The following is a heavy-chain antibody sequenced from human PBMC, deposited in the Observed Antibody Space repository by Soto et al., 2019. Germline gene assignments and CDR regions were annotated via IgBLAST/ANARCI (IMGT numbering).Heavy chain of an antibody. J-gene: IGHJ4*02. CDR1: GFTFSSYA. CDR3: AKGEWLRLRFWSDYFDY. D-gene: IGHD5-12*01. CDR2: ISGSGGST. V-gene: IGHV3-23*01. Sequence: EVQLLESGGGLVQPGGSLRLSCAASGFTFSSYAMSWVRQAPGKGLEWVSAISGSGGSTYYADSVKGRFTISRDNSKNTLYLQMNSLRAEDTAVYYCAKGEWLRLRFWSDYFDYWGQGTLVTVSS.